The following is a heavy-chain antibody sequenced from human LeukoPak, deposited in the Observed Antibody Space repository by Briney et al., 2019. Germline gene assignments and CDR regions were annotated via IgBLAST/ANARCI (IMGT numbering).Heavy chain of an antibody. Sequence: GESLKISCKGSGYSFTSYWIGWVRQMPGKGLGWMGIIYPGDSDTRYSPSFQGQVTISADKSISTAYLQWSSLKASDTAMYYCARHPPYSSSSRQGVGDAFDIWGQGTMVTVSP. J-gene: IGHJ3*02. CDR3: ARHPPYSSSSRQGVGDAFDI. V-gene: IGHV5-51*01. D-gene: IGHD6-13*01. CDR1: GYSFTSYW. CDR2: IYPGDSDT.